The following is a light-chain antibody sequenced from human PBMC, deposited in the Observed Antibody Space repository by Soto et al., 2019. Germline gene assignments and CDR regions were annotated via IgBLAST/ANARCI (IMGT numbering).Light chain of an antibody. J-gene: IGKJ1*01. CDR3: QQYGDSPLT. CDR1: ESGRGTS. V-gene: IGKV3-20*01. Sequence: EVVLTQSPGTLSLSPGERATLSCRASESGRGTSVAWYQQRLGQAPRLLIYGASSRAPGIPDRFSGSGSGADFTLTISRLDPEDFAMYYCQQYGDSPLTFGQGTKV. CDR2: GAS.